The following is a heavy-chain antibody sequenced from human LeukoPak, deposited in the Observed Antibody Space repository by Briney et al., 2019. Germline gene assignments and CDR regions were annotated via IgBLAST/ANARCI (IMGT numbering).Heavy chain of an antibody. CDR2: IKSKTDGGTT. J-gene: IGHJ5*02. CDR3: TTDHFVRLWSGYYLGANWFDP. Sequence: GGSLRLSCAASGFTFSNAWMSWVRQAPGKGLEWVGRIKSKTDGGTTDYAAPVKGRFTISRDDSKNTLYLQMNSLETEDTAVYYCTTDHFVRLWSGYYLGANWFDPWGQGTLVTVSS. CDR1: GFTFSNAW. D-gene: IGHD3-3*01. V-gene: IGHV3-15*01.